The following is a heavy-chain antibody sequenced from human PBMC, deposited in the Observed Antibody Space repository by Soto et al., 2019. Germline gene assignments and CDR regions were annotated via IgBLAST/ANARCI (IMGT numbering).Heavy chain of an antibody. Sequence: GGSLRLSCAASGFTFSNAWMSWVRQAPGKGLEWVGRIKSKTDGGTTDYAAPVKGRFTISRDDSKNTLYLQMNSLKTEDTAVYYCTTGYEWLTDYYYYYGMDVWGQGTTVTVSS. CDR1: GFTFSNAW. V-gene: IGHV3-15*01. CDR2: IKSKTDGGTT. D-gene: IGHD6-19*01. CDR3: TTGYEWLTDYYYYYGMDV. J-gene: IGHJ6*02.